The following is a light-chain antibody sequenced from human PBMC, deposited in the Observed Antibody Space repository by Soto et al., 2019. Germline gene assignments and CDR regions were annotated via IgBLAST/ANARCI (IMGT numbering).Light chain of an antibody. Sequence: DIQMTQSPSTLSASVGDRVTITCRASQRISSWLAWYQQKPGKAPKLLIYDASSLESGVPSRFSGSGSGTEFTLTISSLQPDDFATYYCQQYKSYWGTVGQGTKV. CDR3: QQYKSYWGT. CDR2: DAS. V-gene: IGKV1-5*01. CDR1: QRISSW. J-gene: IGKJ1*01.